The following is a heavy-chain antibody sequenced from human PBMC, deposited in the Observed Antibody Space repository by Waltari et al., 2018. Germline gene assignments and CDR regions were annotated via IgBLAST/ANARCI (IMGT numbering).Heavy chain of an antibody. CDR2: IYHSGST. Sequence: QVQLQESGPGLVKPSETLSLTCAVSGYSISSGYYWGWIRQPPGKGLEWIGSIYHSGSTYYNPSLKSRVTISVDTSKNQFSLKLSSVTAADTAVYYCARFAGYSSSWGDYWGQGTLVTISS. CDR1: GYSISSGYY. CDR3: ARFAGYSSSWGDY. D-gene: IGHD6-13*01. V-gene: IGHV4-38-2*01. J-gene: IGHJ4*02.